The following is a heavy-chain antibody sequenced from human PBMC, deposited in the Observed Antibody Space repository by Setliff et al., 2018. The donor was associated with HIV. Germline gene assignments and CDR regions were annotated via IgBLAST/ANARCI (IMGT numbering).Heavy chain of an antibody. V-gene: IGHV1-18*01. Sequence: GASVQVSCKASGYTFTSYGISWVRQAPGQGLEWMGWISAYNGNTKGAQKLQGRVTMTTDTPTSTAYMELRSLRSDDTAVYYCARDRTQYYDSSGYTDYWGQGTLVTVSS. CDR3: ARDRTQYYDSSGYTDY. CDR1: GYTFTSYG. D-gene: IGHD3-22*01. CDR2: ISAYNGNT. J-gene: IGHJ4*02.